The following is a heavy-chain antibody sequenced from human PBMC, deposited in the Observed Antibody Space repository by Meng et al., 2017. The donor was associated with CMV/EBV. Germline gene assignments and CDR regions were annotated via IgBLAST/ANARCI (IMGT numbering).Heavy chain of an antibody. D-gene: IGHD3-16*02. V-gene: IGHV4-34*01. J-gene: IGHJ5*02. Sequence: SQTRSLTGAVYGGSFSGYYWSWIRQPPGKGLEWIGEINHSGSTNYNPSLKSRVTISVDTSKNQFSLKLSSVTAADTAVYYCARRRRDYVWGSYRKYNWFDPWGQGTLVTVSS. CDR2: INHSGST. CDR3: ARRRRDYVWGSYRKYNWFDP. CDR1: GGSFSGYY.